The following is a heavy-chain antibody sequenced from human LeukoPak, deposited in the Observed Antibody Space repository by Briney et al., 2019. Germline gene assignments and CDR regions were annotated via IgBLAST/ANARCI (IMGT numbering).Heavy chain of an antibody. D-gene: IGHD5-24*01. CDR2: INHSGST. CDR1: GGSFSGYH. CDR3: ARVREGAFDI. Sequence: SETLSLTCAVYGGSFSGYHWSWIRQPPGKGLEWIGEINHSGSTNYNPSLKGRATISVDTSKNQFSLKLSSVTAADTAVYYCARVREGAFDIWGQGTMVTVSS. J-gene: IGHJ3*02. V-gene: IGHV4-34*01.